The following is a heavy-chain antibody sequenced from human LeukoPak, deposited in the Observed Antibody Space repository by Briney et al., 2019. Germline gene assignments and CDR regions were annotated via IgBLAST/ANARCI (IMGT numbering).Heavy chain of an antibody. Sequence: SETLSLTCAVYGGSFSGYYWSWIRQPPGKGLEWIGEINHSGSTNYNPSLKSRVTISVDTSKNQFSLKLSSVTAADTAVYYCARGRAPILSRSLGRTYMDVWGKGTTVTVSS. J-gene: IGHJ6*03. V-gene: IGHV4-34*01. CDR2: INHSGST. CDR1: GGSFSGYY. D-gene: IGHD3-3*01. CDR3: ARGRAPILSRSLGRTYMDV.